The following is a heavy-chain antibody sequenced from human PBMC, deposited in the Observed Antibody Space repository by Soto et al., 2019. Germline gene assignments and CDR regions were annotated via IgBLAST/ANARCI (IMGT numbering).Heavy chain of an antibody. CDR1: CWSFSGYH. CDR2: INHSGST. D-gene: IGHD6-13*01. Sequence: PAETLSLTCTVSCWSFSGYHWTWIRQAPGKGLEWIGEINHSGSTNNNPSHYGRVTISIDTSRNQFSLNLSSVTVADTAADDCASSGRQQLVLTNWFDPWGQGTLVTVSS. V-gene: IGHV4-34*01. CDR3: ASSGRQQLVLTNWFDP. J-gene: IGHJ5*02.